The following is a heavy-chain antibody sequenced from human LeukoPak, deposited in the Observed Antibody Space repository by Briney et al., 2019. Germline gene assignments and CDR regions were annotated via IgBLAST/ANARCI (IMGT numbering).Heavy chain of an antibody. CDR1: GGSFSGYY. CDR3: ARPRGGTSGYQYFQH. CDR2: INHSGST. D-gene: IGHD3-22*01. V-gene: IGHV4-34*01. Sequence: SETLSLTCAVYGGSFSGYYWSWIRQPPGKGLEWIAEINHSGSTNYNPSLKSRVTISVDTSKNQFSLKLSSVTAADTAVYYCARPRGGTSGYQYFQHWGQGTLVTVSS. J-gene: IGHJ1*01.